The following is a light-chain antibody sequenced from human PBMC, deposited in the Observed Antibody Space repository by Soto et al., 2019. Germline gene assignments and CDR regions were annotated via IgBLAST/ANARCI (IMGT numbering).Light chain of an antibody. V-gene: IGKV3-20*01. CDR1: QSVSSSY. J-gene: IGKJ5*01. CDR2: GAS. Sequence: EIVLTPSPGTLSLSPGERATLSCRASQSVSSSYLAWYQQKPGQAPRLLIYGASSRATGIPDRFSGSGSGTDFTLTISRLEPEDFAVYYCQQSGITFGQGTRLEIK. CDR3: QQSGIT.